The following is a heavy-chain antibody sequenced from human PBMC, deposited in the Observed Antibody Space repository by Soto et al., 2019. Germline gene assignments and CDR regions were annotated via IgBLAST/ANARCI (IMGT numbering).Heavy chain of an antibody. V-gene: IGHV1-3*04. J-gene: IGHJ5*02. CDR3: ARDPIWTYTWNYARLNYLDP. CDR1: GYTFTNNV. Sequence: ASVKVSCKASGYTFTNNVIHWLRQAPGQTLEWMGWIHTAKGNTKYSQKFEARVTLTRDTAAGTAYMELNSLRSDDTDVYSCARDPIWTYTWNYARLNYLDPWGQGTLVTVSS. D-gene: IGHD1-7*01. CDR2: IHTAKGNT.